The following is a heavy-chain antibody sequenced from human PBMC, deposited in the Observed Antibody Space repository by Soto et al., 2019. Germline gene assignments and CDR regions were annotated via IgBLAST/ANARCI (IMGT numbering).Heavy chain of an antibody. J-gene: IGHJ4*02. D-gene: IGHD5-18*01. Sequence: GGSLRLSCAASGFTFSSYGMHWVRQAPGKGLEWVAVISYDGSNKYYADSVKGRFTISRDNSKNTLYLQMNSLRAEDTAVYYCAKVDTVSPYFDYWGQGTLVTVSS. CDR1: GFTFSSYG. CDR2: ISYDGSNK. V-gene: IGHV3-30*18. CDR3: AKVDTVSPYFDY.